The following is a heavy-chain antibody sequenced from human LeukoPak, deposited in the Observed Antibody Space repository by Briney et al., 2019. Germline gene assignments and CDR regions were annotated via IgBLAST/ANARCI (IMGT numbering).Heavy chain of an antibody. D-gene: IGHD6-19*01. J-gene: IGHJ4*02. CDR1: GGTFSSYA. CDR2: IIPILGTA. Sequence: SVKVSCKASGGTFSSYAISWVRQAPGQGLEWMGGIIPILGTANYAQKFQGRVTITADESTSTAYMELSSLRSEDTAVYYCARDLESSGRLVGYWGQGTLVTVSS. CDR3: ARDLESSGRLVGY. V-gene: IGHV1-69*13.